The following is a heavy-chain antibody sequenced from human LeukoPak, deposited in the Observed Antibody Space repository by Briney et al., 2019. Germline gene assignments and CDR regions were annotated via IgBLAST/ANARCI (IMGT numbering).Heavy chain of an antibody. Sequence: GGSLRLSCAVSGFTFRTYGINWVRQAPGKGLEWISYISGSGDSIYYADAVKGRFTISRDDAKNSLYLQLNSLRAEDTAVYCCARDGSSWSREIDYWGQGTLVTVSS. J-gene: IGHJ4*02. CDR3: ARDGSSWSREIDY. CDR1: GFTFRTYG. V-gene: IGHV3-48*03. D-gene: IGHD6-13*01. CDR2: ISGSGDSI.